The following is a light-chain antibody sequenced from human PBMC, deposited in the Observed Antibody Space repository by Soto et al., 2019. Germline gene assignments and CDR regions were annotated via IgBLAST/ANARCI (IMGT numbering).Light chain of an antibody. V-gene: IGLV4-69*01. Sequence: QSVLTQSPSASASLGASVKLTCTLSSGHSTYAIAWHQQQPEKGPRYLMKLNSDGSHTKGDAIPDRFSGSSSGAERYLTISSLQSEDEADYYCQTWGTGTLIFGGGTKLTVL. CDR3: QTWGTGTLI. CDR2: LNSDGSH. J-gene: IGLJ2*01. CDR1: SGHSTYA.